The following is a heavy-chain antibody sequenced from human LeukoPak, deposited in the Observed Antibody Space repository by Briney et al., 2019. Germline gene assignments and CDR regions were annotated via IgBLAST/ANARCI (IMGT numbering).Heavy chain of an antibody. CDR3: ARGADSSGEDYFDY. J-gene: IGHJ4*02. V-gene: IGHV4-4*07. D-gene: IGHD3-22*01. Sequence: SETLSLTCTVSGGSISSYYWSWIRQPAGKGLEWIGRIYTSGSTNYNPSLKSRVTMSVDTSKNQFSLKLSSVTAADTAVYYRARGADSSGEDYFDYWGQGTLVTVSS. CDR2: IYTSGST. CDR1: GGSISSYY.